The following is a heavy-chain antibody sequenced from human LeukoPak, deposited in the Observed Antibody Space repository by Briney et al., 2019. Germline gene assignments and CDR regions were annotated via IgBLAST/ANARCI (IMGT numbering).Heavy chain of an antibody. J-gene: IGHJ4*02. D-gene: IGHD3-22*01. Sequence: ASLKVSCKASGYTFTSYGISWVRRAPGQGLEWMGWISAYNGNTNYAQKLQGRVTMTTDTSTSTAYMELRSLRSDDTAVYYCARLGSSYYDSSGYLTGDYFDYWGQGTLVTVSS. CDR1: GYTFTSYG. V-gene: IGHV1-18*01. CDR2: ISAYNGNT. CDR3: ARLGSSYYDSSGYLTGDYFDY.